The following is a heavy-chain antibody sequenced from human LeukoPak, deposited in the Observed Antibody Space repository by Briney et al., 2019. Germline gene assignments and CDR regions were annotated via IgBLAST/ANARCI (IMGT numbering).Heavy chain of an antibody. CDR1: GFTFRIYW. CDR3: ARDYFYPMDV. V-gene: IGHV3-7*04. Sequence: GGSLRLSCEASGFTFRIYWMSWVRQAPGKGLEWVANIKHDGSEKYYVDSVKGRFTISRDNAKNSLHLQMNSLRAEDTAVYYCARDYFYPMDVWGQGTTVTVSS. CDR2: IKHDGSEK. J-gene: IGHJ6*02.